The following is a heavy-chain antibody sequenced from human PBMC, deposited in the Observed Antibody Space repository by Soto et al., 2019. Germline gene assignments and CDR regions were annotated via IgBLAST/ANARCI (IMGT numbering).Heavy chain of an antibody. V-gene: IGHV1-18*01. J-gene: IGHJ4*02. D-gene: IGHD3-22*01. CDR3: ARADTMIVVVDPSLDY. CDR1: GYTFTSYG. CDR2: ISAYNGNT. Sequence: ASVKVSCKASGYTFTSYGISWVRQAPGQGLEWMGWISAYNGNTKYAQKLQGRVTMTTDTSTSTAYMELRSLRSDDTAVYYCARADTMIVVVDPSLDYWGQGTLVTVSS.